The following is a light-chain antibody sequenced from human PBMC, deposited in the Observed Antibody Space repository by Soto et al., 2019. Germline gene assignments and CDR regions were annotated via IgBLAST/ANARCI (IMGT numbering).Light chain of an antibody. CDR3: QSYDNSLSGPV. CDR2: GNN. V-gene: IGLV1-40*01. Sequence: QYVLTQPPSVSGAPGQRVTISCTGSSSNIGAGYDVNWYQQLPGTAPKLLIYGNNNRPSGVPDRFSGSKSGTSASLAITGLQAEDEADYYCQSYDNSLSGPVFGGGTKLTVL. J-gene: IGLJ2*01. CDR1: SSNIGAGYD.